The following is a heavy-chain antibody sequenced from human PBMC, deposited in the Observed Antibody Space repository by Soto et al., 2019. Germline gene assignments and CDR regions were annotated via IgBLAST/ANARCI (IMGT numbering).Heavy chain of an antibody. CDR1: GGSFSGYY. D-gene: IGHD3-9*01. CDR3: ARVLNYDILTGYHYYYYYMDV. V-gene: IGHV4-34*01. Sequence: PSETLSLTCAVYGGSFSGYYWSWIRQPPGKGLERIGEINHSGSTNYNPSLKSRVTISVDTSKNQFSLKLSSVTAADTAVYYCARVLNYDILTGYHYYYYYMDVWGKGTTVTVSS. J-gene: IGHJ6*03. CDR2: INHSGST.